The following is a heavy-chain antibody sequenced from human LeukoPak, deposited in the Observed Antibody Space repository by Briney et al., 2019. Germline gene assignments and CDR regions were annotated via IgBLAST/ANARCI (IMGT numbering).Heavy chain of an antibody. V-gene: IGHV3-48*02. J-gene: IGHJ4*02. Sequence: PGGSLRLSCAASGFSFTDYSMNWVRQAPGKGLEWLSYIGPSGSPIHYADSEKGRFTTSTDSAQNSLYLQMNSLRDEDTALYYCVRDRYYSFDYCGQGTVVTVSS. CDR3: VRDRYYSFDY. CDR2: IGPSGSPI. CDR1: GFSFTDYS. D-gene: IGHD1-26*01.